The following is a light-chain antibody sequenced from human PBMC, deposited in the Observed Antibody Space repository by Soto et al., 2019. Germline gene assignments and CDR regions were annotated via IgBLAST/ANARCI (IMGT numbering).Light chain of an antibody. J-gene: IGKJ1*01. Sequence: EIVMTQSPATLSGSPGERATLSCRASQSVSSNLAWYQQKPGQAPRLLIYGASTRATGIPARFSGSGSGTEFTLTISSLQSEDFAVYYCQQYNTWPPWTFGQGTKVEIK. CDR3: QQYNTWPPWT. V-gene: IGKV3-15*01. CDR2: GAS. CDR1: QSVSSN.